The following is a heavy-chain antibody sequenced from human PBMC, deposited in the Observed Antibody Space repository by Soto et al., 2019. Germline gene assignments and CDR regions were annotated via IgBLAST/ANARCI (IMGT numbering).Heavy chain of an antibody. CDR2: IWYDGSNK. Sequence: GGSLRLSCAASGFTFSSYGMHWVRQAPGQGLEWVAVIWYDGSNKYYADSVKGRFTISRDNSKNTLYLQMNSLRAEDTAVHYCARVGGYSYGFRDGMDVWGQGTTVTVSS. J-gene: IGHJ6*02. D-gene: IGHD5-18*01. V-gene: IGHV3-33*01. CDR1: GFTFSSYG. CDR3: ARVGGYSYGFRDGMDV.